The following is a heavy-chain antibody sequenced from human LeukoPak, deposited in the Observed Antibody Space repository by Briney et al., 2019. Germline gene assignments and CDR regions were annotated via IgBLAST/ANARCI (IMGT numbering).Heavy chain of an antibody. D-gene: IGHD4-17*01. J-gene: IGHJ4*02. CDR2: IRYDGITK. Sequence: GRSLRLSCAASGFSFSGYGMHWVRQVPGKGLEWVAFIRYDGITKFYIDSVKGRFAISRDNSKNTLSLQMNSLRTEDTAVYYCAALHTGTFVDYWGQGTLVTVSS. CDR1: GFSFSGYG. CDR3: AALHTGTFVDY. V-gene: IGHV3-30*02.